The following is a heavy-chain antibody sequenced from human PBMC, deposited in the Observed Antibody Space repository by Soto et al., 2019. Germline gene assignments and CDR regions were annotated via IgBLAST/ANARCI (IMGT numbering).Heavy chain of an antibody. CDR1: GFTFSTYW. CDR3: ARDSGRFNY. J-gene: IGHJ4*02. V-gene: IGHV3-7*01. Sequence: VGSLRLSCAASGFTFSTYWMSWVRQAPGKGLEWVANIQQDGSEKYYVDSVKGRFTISRDNAKNSLYLQMNSLRAEDTAVYYCARDSGRFNYWGQGTLVTVS. D-gene: IGHD2-15*01. CDR2: IQQDGSEK.